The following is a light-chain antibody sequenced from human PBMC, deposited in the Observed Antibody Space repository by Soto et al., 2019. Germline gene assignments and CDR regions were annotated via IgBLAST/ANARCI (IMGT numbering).Light chain of an antibody. CDR2: GAS. CDR1: QSVSSSY. V-gene: IGKV3-20*01. Sequence: EIVCTQSQGTLSFSPGERATLSVRSSQSVSSSYLAWYQQKHGQAPRLLIHGASNRVIGIPDRFSGSGSGKDFTITITRMENEDLEVYYCQKYGTSPINFGGGNKVDIK. J-gene: IGKJ4*01. CDR3: QKYGTSPIN.